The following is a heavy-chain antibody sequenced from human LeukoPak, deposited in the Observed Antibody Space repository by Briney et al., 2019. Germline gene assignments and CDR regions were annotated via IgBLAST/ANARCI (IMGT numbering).Heavy chain of an antibody. CDR3: ARVSLPPAVPYDILTGPRHYYYYYYMDV. V-gene: IGHV4-34*01. D-gene: IGHD3-9*01. J-gene: IGHJ6*03. CDR2: INHSGST. Sequence: SETLSLTCAVYGGSFSGYYWSWIRQPPGKGLEWIGEINHSGSTNYNPSLKSRVTISVDTSKNQFSLKLSSVTAADTAVYYCARVSLPPAVPYDILTGPRHYYYYYYMDVWGKGTTVTVSS. CDR1: GGSFSGYY.